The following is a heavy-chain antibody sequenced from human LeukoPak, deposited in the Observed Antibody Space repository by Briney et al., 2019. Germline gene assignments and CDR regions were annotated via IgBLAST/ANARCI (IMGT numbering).Heavy chain of an antibody. Sequence: PGRSLRLSCAASGFTFSEFGIHWVRQAPGKGLEWLAVISYDGSKEYYGDSVKGRFTNSRGNSKNTLYLQMNSLRAEDTAVYYCARIHSGSDPPYSYYGMDVWGRGTTVTVSS. CDR1: GFTFSEFG. D-gene: IGHD5-12*01. J-gene: IGHJ6*04. CDR3: ARIHSGSDPPYSYYGMDV. V-gene: IGHV3-30*04. CDR2: ISYDGSKE.